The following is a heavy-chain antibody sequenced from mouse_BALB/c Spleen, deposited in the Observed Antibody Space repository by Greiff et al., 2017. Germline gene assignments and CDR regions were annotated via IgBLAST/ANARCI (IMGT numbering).Heavy chain of an antibody. V-gene: IGHV1S22*01. CDR3: TRSKVWDHFDY. CDR1: GYTFTSYW. D-gene: IGHD4-1*01. CDR2: IYPGSGST. Sequence: LQQPGSELVRPGASVKLSCKASGYTFTSYWMHWVKQRPGQGLEWIGNIYPGSGSTNYDEKFKSKATLTVDTSSSTAYMQLSSLTSEDSAVYYCTRSKVWDHFDYWGQGTTLTVSS. J-gene: IGHJ2*01.